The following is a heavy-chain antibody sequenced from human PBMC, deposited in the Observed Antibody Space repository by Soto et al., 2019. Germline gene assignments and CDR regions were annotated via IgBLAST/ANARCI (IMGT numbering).Heavy chain of an antibody. CDR2: IYYNGNT. CDR1: GGSISSTTSY. D-gene: IGHD3-16*01. J-gene: IGHJ4*02. CDR3: AREGGDGVDY. Sequence: HVQLQESGPGLVKPSQTLSLTCTVSGGSISSTTSYWSWIRQLPGEGLEWIGYIYYNGNTYYNPSLKSRVTISVDTSENQFSLKLTSVTVADTAVYYCAREGGDGVDYWGQGTLVTVSS. V-gene: IGHV4-31*03.